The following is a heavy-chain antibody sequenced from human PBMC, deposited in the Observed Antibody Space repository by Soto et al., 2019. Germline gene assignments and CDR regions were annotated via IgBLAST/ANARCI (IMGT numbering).Heavy chain of an antibody. V-gene: IGHV4-61*01. D-gene: IGHD2-8*02. CDR1: GDSVSAGSYY. J-gene: IGHJ5*02. Sequence: QVQLQESGPGLVKPSETLSLTCTVSGDSVSAGSYYWSWIRQPPGKGLEWIGFIYYTGTTRYNPSLKSRVLMSVDTSKNQLSLNMNSVTAADTAVYYFARVGSTATCFDPWGQGTLVTVSS. CDR3: ARVGSTATCFDP. CDR2: IYYTGTT.